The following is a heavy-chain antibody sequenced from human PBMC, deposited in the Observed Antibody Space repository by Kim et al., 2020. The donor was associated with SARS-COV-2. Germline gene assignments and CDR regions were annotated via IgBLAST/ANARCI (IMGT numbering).Heavy chain of an antibody. CDR1: GFTFSGSA. D-gene: IGHD1-1*01. CDR2: IRSKANSYAT. V-gene: IGHV3-73*01. Sequence: GGSLRLSCAASGFTFSGSAIHWVRQASGKGLEWVGRIRSKANSYATAYAASVKGRSTISRDDPKYTAYLQMNSLKTEDTAVDNCTNVPGTTLAFWDAFD. CDR3: TNVPGTTLAFWDAFD. J-gene: IGHJ3*02.